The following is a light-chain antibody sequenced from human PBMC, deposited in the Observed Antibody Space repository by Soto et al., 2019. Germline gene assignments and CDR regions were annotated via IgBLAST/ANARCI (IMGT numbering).Light chain of an antibody. V-gene: IGLV1-51*01. CDR2: DDN. CDR3: GPWDSSLSAYV. J-gene: IGLJ1*01. Sequence: QSVLTQPPSVSAAPGQKVTISCSGSSSNIGGNSVSWYQQLPGTAPKLLIYDDNKRPSGIPDRFSGSKSGTSATLGITGFQTGDEADYYCGPWDSSLSAYVFGTGNKVTVL. CDR1: SSNIGGNS.